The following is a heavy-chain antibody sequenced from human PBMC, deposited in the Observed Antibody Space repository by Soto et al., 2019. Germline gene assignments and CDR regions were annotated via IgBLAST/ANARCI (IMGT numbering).Heavy chain of an antibody. V-gene: IGHV1-18*04. Sequence: QVQLVQSGVEVKKPEASVKISCKASGYHFSSHGISWVRRAPGQGLEWMGWISAYNGNTHYVQKFQERVTMTTDTSTSTAYMELRSLRSDDTAVYYCARDPPITGSLRGTPLMDFWDQGTTVTVSS. D-gene: IGHD1-20*01. J-gene: IGHJ6*02. CDR2: ISAYNGNT. CDR1: GYHFSSHG. CDR3: ARDPPITGSLRGTPLMDF.